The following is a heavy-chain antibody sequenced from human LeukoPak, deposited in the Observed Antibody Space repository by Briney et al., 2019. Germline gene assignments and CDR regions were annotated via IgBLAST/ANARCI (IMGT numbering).Heavy chain of an antibody. V-gene: IGHV4-39*07. J-gene: IGHJ4*02. CDR2: IYYSGST. D-gene: IGHD3-10*01. CDR3: ARSLLGLGFDY. Sequence: SETLSLTCTVSGGSISSSSYYWGWIRQPPGKGLEWIGSIYYSGSTYYNPSLKSRVTISVDTSKNQFSLKLSSVTAADTAVYYCARSLLGLGFDYWGQGTLVTVSS. CDR1: GGSISSSSYY.